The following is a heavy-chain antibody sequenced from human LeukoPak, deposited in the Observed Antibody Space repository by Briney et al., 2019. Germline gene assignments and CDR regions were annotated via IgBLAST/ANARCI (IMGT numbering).Heavy chain of an antibody. CDR1: SGSISSYH. V-gene: IGHV4-59*01. D-gene: IGHD5-18*01. CDR2: IYYSGST. J-gene: IGHJ4*02. Sequence: SETLSLTCTVSSGSISSYHWSWIRPPPGKGLEWIGYIYYSGSTNYNPSLKSRVTISVDMSKNQFSLMLGSVTAADTAVYYCARGGYSNGFDYWGQGTLVTVSS. CDR3: ARGGYSNGFDY.